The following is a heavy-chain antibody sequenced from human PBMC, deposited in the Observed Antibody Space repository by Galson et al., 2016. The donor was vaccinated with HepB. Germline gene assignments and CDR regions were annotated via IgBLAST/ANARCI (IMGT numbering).Heavy chain of an antibody. CDR2: VSIGSSYR. V-gene: IGHV3-21*01. CDR3: AREASSWSHFDY. CDR1: GFTFNSYS. Sequence: SLRLSCAVSGFTFNSYSMNWVRQAPGKGLEWVSSVSIGSSYRYYADSVKGRFTISRDNAKNSLYLQMNSLRAEDTAVYYCAREASSWSHFDYWGQGTWSPSPQ. J-gene: IGHJ4*02. D-gene: IGHD6-13*01.